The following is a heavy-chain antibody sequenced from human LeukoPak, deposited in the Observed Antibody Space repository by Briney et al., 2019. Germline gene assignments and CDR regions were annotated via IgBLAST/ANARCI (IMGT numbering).Heavy chain of an antibody. Sequence: PSQTLSLTCTVSGGSISSGDYYWSWIRQPPGKGLEWIGYIYYSGSTYYNPSLKSRVTISVDTSKNQFSPKLSSVTAADTAVYYCARASWRSSWYFDYWGQGTLVTVSS. CDR1: GGSISSGDYY. CDR2: IYYSGST. V-gene: IGHV4-30-4*01. D-gene: IGHD6-13*01. J-gene: IGHJ4*02. CDR3: ARASWRSSWYFDY.